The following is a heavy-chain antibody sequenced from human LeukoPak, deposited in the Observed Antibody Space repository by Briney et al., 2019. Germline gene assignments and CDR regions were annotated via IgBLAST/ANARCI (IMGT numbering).Heavy chain of an antibody. CDR3: ARGRRPPRYFDL. J-gene: IGHJ2*01. V-gene: IGHV4-34*01. CDR1: GGSFSGYY. CDR2: INHSGST. Sequence: SETLSLTCAVYGGSFSGYYWSWIRQPPGKGLEWIGEINHSGSTNYNPSLKSRVTISVDTSKNQFSLKLSSVTAADTAVYYCARGRRPPRYFDLWGRGTLVTVSS.